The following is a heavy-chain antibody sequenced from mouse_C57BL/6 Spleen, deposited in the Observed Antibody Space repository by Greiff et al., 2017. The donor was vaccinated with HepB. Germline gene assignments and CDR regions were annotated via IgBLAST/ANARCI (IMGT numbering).Heavy chain of an antibody. CDR3: ARWGWGGSGYVVYYAMDY. V-gene: IGHV1-53*01. Sequence: QVQLQQPGTELVKPGASVKLSCKASGYTFTSYWMHWVKQRPGQGLEWIGNINPSNGGTNYNEKFKSKATLTVDKSSSTAYMQLSSLTSEDSAVYYCARWGWGGSGYVVYYAMDYWGQGTSVTVSS. J-gene: IGHJ4*01. CDR2: INPSNGGT. CDR1: GYTFTSYW. D-gene: IGHD3-2*02.